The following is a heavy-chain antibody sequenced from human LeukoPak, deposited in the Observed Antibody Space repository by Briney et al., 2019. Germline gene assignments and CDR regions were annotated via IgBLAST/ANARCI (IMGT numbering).Heavy chain of an antibody. CDR2: ISYDGSNK. D-gene: IGHD5-18*01. V-gene: IGHV3-30-3*01. CDR1: GFTFSSYA. Sequence: GRSLRLSCAASGFTFSSYAMHWVRQAPGKGLEWVAVISYDGSNKYYADSVKGRFTISRDNSKNTLYLQMNSLRAEDTAVYYCARDPGYSYGYYFDYWGQGTLVTVSS. CDR3: ARDPGYSYGYYFDY. J-gene: IGHJ4*02.